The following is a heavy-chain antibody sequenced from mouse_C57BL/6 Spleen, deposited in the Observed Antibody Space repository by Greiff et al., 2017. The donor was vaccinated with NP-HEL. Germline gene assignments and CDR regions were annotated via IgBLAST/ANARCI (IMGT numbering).Heavy chain of an antibody. CDR3: ARSRYYYGSSLYYAMDY. V-gene: IGHV1-47*01. J-gene: IGHJ4*01. D-gene: IGHD1-1*01. CDR1: GYTFTTYP. CDR2: FHPYNDDT. Sequence: QVQLQQSGAELVKPGASVKMSCKASGYTFTTYPIEWMKQNHGKSLEWIGNFHPYNDDTKYNEKFKGKATLTVAKSSSTVYLELSRLTSDDSAVYYCARSRYYYGSSLYYAMDYWGQGTSVTVSS.